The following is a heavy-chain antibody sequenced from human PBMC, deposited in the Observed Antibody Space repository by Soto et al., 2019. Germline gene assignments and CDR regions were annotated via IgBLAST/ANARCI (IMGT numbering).Heavy chain of an antibody. V-gene: IGHV3-23*01. CDR1: GFTFSSYA. D-gene: IGHD3-10*01. CDR2: ISGSGGST. J-gene: IGHJ4*02. CDR3: AKDYMARGHFDY. Sequence: GGPLRLSCAASGFTFSSYAMSWVRQAPGKVRGWVSAISGSGGSTYYADSVKGRFTISRDNSKNTLYLQMNSLRAEDTAVYYCAKDYMARGHFDYWGQGTLVTVST.